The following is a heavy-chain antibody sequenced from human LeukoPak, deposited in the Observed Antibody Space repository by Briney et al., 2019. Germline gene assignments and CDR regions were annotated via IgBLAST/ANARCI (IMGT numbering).Heavy chain of an antibody. V-gene: IGHV3-48*03. Sequence: GGSLRLSCAASGFTFSSYEMNWVRQAPGKGLEWFSYISSSGSTIYYADSVKGRFTISRDNAKNSLYLQRNSLRAEDTAVYYCAVATIKDYFDYWGQGTLVTVSS. CDR1: GFTFSSYE. CDR2: ISSSGSTI. J-gene: IGHJ4*02. D-gene: IGHD5-24*01. CDR3: AVATIKDYFDY.